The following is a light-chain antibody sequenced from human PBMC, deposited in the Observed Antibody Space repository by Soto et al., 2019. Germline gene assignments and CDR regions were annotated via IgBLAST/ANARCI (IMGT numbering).Light chain of an antibody. V-gene: IGKV3-20*01. Sequence: EIVLTQSPGTLSLSPGERATLSCRASQSVRSSHLAWHQQKRGQAPRLLIHDASSRATGIPDRFSGSGSGTDFTLTITTLEPEDSAVYFCQQYASSPYTFGQGTKVDIK. CDR2: DAS. J-gene: IGKJ2*01. CDR3: QQYASSPYT. CDR1: QSVRSSH.